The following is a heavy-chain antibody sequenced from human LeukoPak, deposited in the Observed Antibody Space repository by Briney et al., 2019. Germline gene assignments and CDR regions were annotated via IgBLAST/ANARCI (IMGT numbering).Heavy chain of an antibody. Sequence: GGSLRLSCAASGFTLRGYGMHWVRQAPGKGLEWVAFIRYEGSDKSYADSVKGRFTISRDNSENTLYLQINSLRVEDTAVYYCAKDTPTTGYHLDSWGQGTLVTVSS. CDR1: GFTLRGYG. D-gene: IGHD1-1*01. CDR3: AKDTPTTGYHLDS. V-gene: IGHV3-30*02. CDR2: IRYEGSDK. J-gene: IGHJ4*02.